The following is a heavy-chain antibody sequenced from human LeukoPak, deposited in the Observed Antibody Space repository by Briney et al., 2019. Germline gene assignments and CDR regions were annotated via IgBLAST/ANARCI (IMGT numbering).Heavy chain of an antibody. CDR3: ARGAKKSYYDFWSGYLLDAFDI. Sequence: SETLSLTCTVSGGSISSYYWSWIRQPPGKGLEWIGYIYYSGSTNYNPSLKSRVTISVDTSKNQFSLKLSSVTAADTAVYYCARGAKKSYYDFWSGYLLDAFDIWGQGTMVTVSS. V-gene: IGHV4-59*01. CDR2: IYYSGST. CDR1: GGSISSYY. J-gene: IGHJ3*02. D-gene: IGHD3-3*01.